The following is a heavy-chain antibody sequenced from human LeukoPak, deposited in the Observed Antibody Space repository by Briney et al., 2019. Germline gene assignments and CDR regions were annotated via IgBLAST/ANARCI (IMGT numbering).Heavy chain of an antibody. CDR1: GFTFSSYS. D-gene: IGHD3-22*01. J-gene: IGHJ6*02. Sequence: GGSLRLSCAASGFTFSSYSMNWVRQAPGKGLEWVSSISSSSSYIYYADSVKGRFTISRDNAKNSLYLQMNSLRAEDTAVYYCARDNYYDSSGHPRGYYYGMDVWGQGTTVTVSS. V-gene: IGHV3-21*01. CDR2: ISSSSSYI. CDR3: ARDNYYDSSGHPRGYYYGMDV.